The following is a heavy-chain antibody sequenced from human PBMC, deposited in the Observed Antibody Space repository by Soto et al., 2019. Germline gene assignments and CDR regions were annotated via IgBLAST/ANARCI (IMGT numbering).Heavy chain of an antibody. Sequence: SETLSLTCTVSGGSISSYYWSWIRQPPGKGLEWIGYIYYSGSTNYNPSLKSRVTISVDTSKNQFPLKLSSVTAADTAVYYCARGGRLYYDFWSGYQNWFDPWGQGTLVTVSS. CDR1: GGSISSYY. D-gene: IGHD3-3*01. J-gene: IGHJ5*02. CDR3: ARGGRLYYDFWSGYQNWFDP. V-gene: IGHV4-59*01. CDR2: IYYSGST.